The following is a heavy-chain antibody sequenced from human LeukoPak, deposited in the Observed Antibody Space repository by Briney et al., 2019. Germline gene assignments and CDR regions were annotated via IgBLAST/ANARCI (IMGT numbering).Heavy chain of an antibody. CDR2: INHSGST. CDR3: ARRQPMGGSWHMDV. J-gene: IGHJ6*03. Sequence: PSETLSLTCAVYGGSLSGYYWSWIRQPPGKGLEWIGEINHSGSTNYNPSLKSRVTISVDTSKNQFSLKLSSVTAADTAVYYCARRQPMGGSWHMDVWGKGTTVTISS. CDR1: GGSLSGYY. D-gene: IGHD2-15*01. V-gene: IGHV4-34*01.